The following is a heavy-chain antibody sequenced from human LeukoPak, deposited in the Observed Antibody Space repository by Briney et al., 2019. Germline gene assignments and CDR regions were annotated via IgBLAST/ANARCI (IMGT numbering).Heavy chain of an antibody. Sequence: GGSLRLSCAASGFTFTNYAMSWVRQAPGKGLEWVSGITGRDGSRFYADSVKGRFTISRDNSKKTLYLQMNGLRAEDTAVYYCAKDAHDYGDYYFDYWGQGTLVTVSS. V-gene: IGHV3-23*01. CDR2: ITGRDGSR. D-gene: IGHD4-17*01. CDR1: GFTFTNYA. CDR3: AKDAHDYGDYYFDY. J-gene: IGHJ4*02.